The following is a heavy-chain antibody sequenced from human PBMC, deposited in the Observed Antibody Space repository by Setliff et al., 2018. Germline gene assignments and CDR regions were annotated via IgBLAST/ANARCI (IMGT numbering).Heavy chain of an antibody. CDR2: IYHSGGT. D-gene: IGHD6-13*01. CDR3: ARHVLGQQLVYNWFDP. V-gene: IGHV4-38-2*01. CDR1: GYSISSGYY. J-gene: IGHJ5*02. Sequence: SETLSLTCAVSGYSISSGYYWGWIRQPGKGLEWIGSIYHSGGTYYNPSLKSRVTISVDTSKNQFSLKLSSVTAADTAVYYCARHVLGQQLVYNWFDPWGQGTLVTVSS.